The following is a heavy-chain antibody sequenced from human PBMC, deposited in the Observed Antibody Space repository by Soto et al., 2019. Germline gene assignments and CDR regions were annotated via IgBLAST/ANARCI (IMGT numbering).Heavy chain of an antibody. D-gene: IGHD6-19*01. V-gene: IGHV4-59*01. CDR1: GGSISSYY. J-gene: IGHJ5*01. Sequence: QVQLQESGPVLVKPSETLSLTCTGSGGSISSYYWSWIRQPPGQELEWIGHFYYSGSTKYNPSLTSRVTISVDTSKNRFSLKRSSVTAADTAVYYCATQRLHNSGWYDWLDSWGQGTLVTVSS. CDR2: FYYSGST. CDR3: ATQRLHNSGWYDWLDS.